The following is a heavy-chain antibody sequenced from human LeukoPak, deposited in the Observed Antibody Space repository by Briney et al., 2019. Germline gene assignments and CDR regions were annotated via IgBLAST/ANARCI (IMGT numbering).Heavy chain of an antibody. J-gene: IGHJ4*02. V-gene: IGHV4-59*01. CDR3: ARDKVPGDF. CDR1: GGSICRYY. CDR2: IYYSGSI. Sequence: SETLSLTCTVSGGSICRYYWSWIRQPPGKGLEGIGYIYYSGSINYNPSLRSRVPISVDTSKNQFSLKLSSVTAADTAVYYCARDKVPGDFWGPGTLVTVSS.